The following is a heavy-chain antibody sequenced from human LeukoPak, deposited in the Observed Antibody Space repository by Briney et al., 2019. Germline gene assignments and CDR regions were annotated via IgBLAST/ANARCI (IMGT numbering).Heavy chain of an antibody. D-gene: IGHD6-13*01. V-gene: IGHV3-23*01. CDR1: GFTFSSYA. Sequence: GGSLRLSCAASGFTFSSYAMSWVRQAPGKGLEWVSAISGSGGSTYYADSVKGRFTISRDNSKNTLYLQMDSLRADDTAVYYCAGGRTYSSSTLEDYWGQGTLVTVSS. J-gene: IGHJ4*02. CDR3: AGGRTYSSSTLEDY. CDR2: ISGSGGST.